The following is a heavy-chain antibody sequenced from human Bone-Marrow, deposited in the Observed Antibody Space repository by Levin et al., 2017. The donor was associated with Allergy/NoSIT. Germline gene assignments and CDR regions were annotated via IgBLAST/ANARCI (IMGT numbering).Heavy chain of an antibody. J-gene: IGHJ3*01. Sequence: SVKVSCKASGETFSSYALSWVRQAPGQGLEWMGRIVPLLDATDYAQSLQGRVTITADISTTTVYMELTRLRSEDTAMYYCARVFAGRLDDPLDVWGQGTMVVVSS. V-gene: IGHV1-69*04. CDR1: GETFSSYA. D-gene: IGHD6-19*01. CDR2: IVPLLDAT. CDR3: ARVFAGRLDDPLDV.